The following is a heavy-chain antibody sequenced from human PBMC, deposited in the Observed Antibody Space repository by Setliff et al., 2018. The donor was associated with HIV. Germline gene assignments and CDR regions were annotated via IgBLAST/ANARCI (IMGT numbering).Heavy chain of an antibody. CDR3: ARQERYCTSADCYRYFNY. J-gene: IGHJ4*02. Sequence: SETLSLTCTVSGGSINNYYWSWMRQSPGKGLEWIGYIHSSGPTNYNPSLKSRVSISVDTSKNQFSLKLSSVTAADTAVYYCARQERYCTSADCYRYFNYWGQGTLVTVSS. V-gene: IGHV4-4*09. CDR1: GGSINNYY. D-gene: IGHD2-2*02. CDR2: IHSSGPT.